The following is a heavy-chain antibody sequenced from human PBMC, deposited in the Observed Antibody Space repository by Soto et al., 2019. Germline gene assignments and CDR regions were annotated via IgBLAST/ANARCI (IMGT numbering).Heavy chain of an antibody. D-gene: IGHD1-1*01. Sequence: SETMSLTCTASGGTVSANRYYWNWIRLPPGKGRQRAGQIYHTGSIQYSPSFKSRDLISLETPKNKFSLRLSCVNVAARPFLFCVRLALCSFGTSGTELWFGPWGQGALVTVSS. V-gene: IGHV4-61*01. CDR1: GGTVSANRYY. CDR3: VRLALCSFGTSGTELWFGP. CDR2: IYHTGSI. J-gene: IGHJ5*02.